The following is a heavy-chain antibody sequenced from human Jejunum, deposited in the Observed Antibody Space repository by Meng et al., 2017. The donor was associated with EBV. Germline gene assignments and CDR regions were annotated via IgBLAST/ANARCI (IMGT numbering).Heavy chain of an antibody. CDR1: GFTFSDYA. V-gene: IGHV3-23*01. J-gene: IGHJ4*02. CDR3: TKDVGVVLFDY. CDR2: ISNSGGNT. D-gene: IGHD2-8*01. Sequence: EGQLLGFGGGLVQPGWSLRLSCVASGFTFSDYAMSWVRQAPRKGLEWVSTISNSGGNTHYADSVKGRFTISRDNSKNTLYLQMNSLRAEDTAVYYCTKDVGVVLFDYWGQGTLVTVSS.